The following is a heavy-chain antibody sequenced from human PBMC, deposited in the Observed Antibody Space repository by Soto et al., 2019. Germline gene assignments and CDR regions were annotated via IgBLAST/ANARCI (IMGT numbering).Heavy chain of an antibody. D-gene: IGHD2-2*01. CDR2: IHYNGNT. J-gene: IGHJ5*02. V-gene: IGHV4-39*01. CDR3: ARPVGSTTLYNWFDT. CDR1: GGSISSSSYF. Sequence: PSETLSLTCTVSGGSISSSSYFWGWIRQPPGKGLEWIASIHYNGNTYYNPSLKSRVTISADTSKNQFSLKLSSVTAADTAVYYCARPVGSTTLYNWFDTWGQGTLVTVSS.